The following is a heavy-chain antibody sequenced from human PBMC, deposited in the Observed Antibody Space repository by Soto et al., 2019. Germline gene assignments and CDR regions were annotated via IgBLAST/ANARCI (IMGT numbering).Heavy chain of an antibody. CDR2: ISYDGSNK. Sequence: GGSLRLSCAASGFTFSSYGMHWVRQAPGKGLEWVAVISYDGSNKYYADSVKGRFTISRDNSKNTLYLQMNSLRAEDTAVYYCAKEGAYYDSSGYRAYYYYGMDVWGQGTTVTVSS. D-gene: IGHD3-22*01. V-gene: IGHV3-30*18. J-gene: IGHJ6*02. CDR3: AKEGAYYDSSGYRAYYYYGMDV. CDR1: GFTFSSYG.